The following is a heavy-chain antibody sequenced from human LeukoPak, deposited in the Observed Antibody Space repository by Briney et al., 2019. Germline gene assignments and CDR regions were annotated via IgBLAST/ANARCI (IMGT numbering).Heavy chain of an antibody. CDR2: ISSSSSYI. V-gene: IGHV3-21*01. CDR1: GFTFSSYS. J-gene: IGHJ3*02. D-gene: IGHD6-25*01. CDR3: ARDIRAAADAFDI. Sequence: PGGSLRLSCAASGFTFSSYSMNWVREAPGKGLEWVSSISSSSSYIYYADSVKGRFTISRDNAKNSLYLQMNSLRAEDTAVYYCARDIRAAADAFDIWGQGTMVTVSS.